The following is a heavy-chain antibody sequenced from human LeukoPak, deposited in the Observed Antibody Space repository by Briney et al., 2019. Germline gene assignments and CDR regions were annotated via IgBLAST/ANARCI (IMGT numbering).Heavy chain of an antibody. J-gene: IGHJ6*03. Sequence: GASVTVSCKASGYTFTRSYMHWVRQAPGQGLEWMGWINPNSGGTNYAQKFQGRVTMTRDTSISTAYMELSRLRSDDTAVYYCARAAGDYGDYDYFYYMDVWGKGTTVTISS. D-gene: IGHD4-17*01. CDR1: GYTFTRSY. CDR2: INPNSGGT. CDR3: ARAAGDYGDYDYFYYMDV. V-gene: IGHV1-2*02.